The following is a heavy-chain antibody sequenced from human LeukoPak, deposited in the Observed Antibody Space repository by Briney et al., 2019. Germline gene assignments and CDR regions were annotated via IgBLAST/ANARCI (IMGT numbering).Heavy chain of an antibody. CDR1: GFTFSHSW. CDR2: IKEDGSSQ. Sequence: GGSLRLSCVASGFTFSHSWMTWVRQAPGKGLEWMGHIKEDGSSQNYADSVKGRFTISRDNAKNSLYLQMSNLRAEDTAVYFCARGGGLDVWGQGATVTVSS. J-gene: IGHJ6*02. CDR3: ARGGGLDV. V-gene: IGHV3-7*03. D-gene: IGHD3-16*01.